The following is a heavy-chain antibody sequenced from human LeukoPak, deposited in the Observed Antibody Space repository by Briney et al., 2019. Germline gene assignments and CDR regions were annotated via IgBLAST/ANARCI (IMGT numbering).Heavy chain of an antibody. J-gene: IGHJ4*02. CDR1: GFTFSSYA. CDR2: ITYDGSNT. Sequence: PGGSLRLSCAASGFTFSSYAMSWVRQAPGKGLEWVAAITYDGSNTYYADSVKGRFTISRDNSKNTLYLQMNSLRAEDTAVYYCARDRGFYCDYYSDDWGQGTMVTVSS. D-gene: IGHD3-22*01. CDR3: ARDRGFYCDYYSDD. V-gene: IGHV3-23*01.